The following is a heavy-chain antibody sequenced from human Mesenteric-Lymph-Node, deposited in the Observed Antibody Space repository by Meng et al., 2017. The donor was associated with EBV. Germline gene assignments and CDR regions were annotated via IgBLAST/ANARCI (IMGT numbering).Heavy chain of an antibody. V-gene: IGHV4-39*02. CDR3: ARNLALRSWFDL. D-gene: IGHD6-19*01. CDR2: AYYTGTN. J-gene: IGHJ5*02. CDR1: GVSISTQTNY. Sequence: QLQLQESGPGLLRPLATLPLTCTVSGVSISTQTNYWAWIRQPPGKGLEWIGSAYYTGTNLYNPSFKNRVTMSLDTSKNHFSLQLTSVTAADTAMYYCARNLALRSWFDLWGQGILVTVSS.